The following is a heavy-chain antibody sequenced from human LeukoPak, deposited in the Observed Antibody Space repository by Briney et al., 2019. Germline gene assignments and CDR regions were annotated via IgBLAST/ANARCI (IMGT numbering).Heavy chain of an antibody. CDR2: IIPMFGTA. Sequence: GSSVKVSCKASGVTFSSSTISWVRQAPGQGLEWMGGIIPMFGTANYAQKFQGRVTITTDESTSTAYMELSSLRSEDTAVYYCARDWGPSSYYPLGFDPWGQGTLVTVSS. CDR1: GVTFSSST. V-gene: IGHV1-69*05. CDR3: ARDWGPSSYYPLGFDP. J-gene: IGHJ5*02. D-gene: IGHD1-26*01.